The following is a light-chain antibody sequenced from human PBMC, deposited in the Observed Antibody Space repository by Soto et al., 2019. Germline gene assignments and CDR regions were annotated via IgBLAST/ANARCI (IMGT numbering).Light chain of an antibody. Sequence: QSALTQPASVSGSPGQSITISCTATSSDVGSYNLLSWYQQHPGKAPKLMIYEVSKRPSGVSNRFSGSKSGNTASLTISGLQAEDEADYYCCSYAGSWVFGGGTKVTVL. CDR3: CSYAGSWV. V-gene: IGLV2-23*02. J-gene: IGLJ3*02. CDR2: EVS. CDR1: SSDVGSYNL.